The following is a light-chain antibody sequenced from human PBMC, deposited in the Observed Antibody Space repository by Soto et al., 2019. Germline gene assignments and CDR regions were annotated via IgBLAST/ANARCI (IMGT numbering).Light chain of an antibody. J-gene: IGLJ1*01. CDR1: SSNIGNNA. V-gene: IGLV1-36*01. Sequence: QSVLTQPPSVSEAPRQRVTISCSGSSSNIGNNAVNWYQQLPGKAPKLLIYYDDLLPSGVSDRFSGSKSGTSASLAISGLQSEDEAVYYCSAWDDSLNGHVFGPGTKLTVL. CDR3: SAWDDSLNGHV. CDR2: YDD.